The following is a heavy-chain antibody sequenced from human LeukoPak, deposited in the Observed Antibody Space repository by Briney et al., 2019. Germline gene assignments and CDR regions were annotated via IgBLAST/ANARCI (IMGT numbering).Heavy chain of an antibody. CDR1: GYTFSVYS. CDR3: VSGNDPDYVWGTYRLDAFEI. Sequence: PGGSLRLSCAATGYTFSVYSVNWVRQVPGKGLEWVSTISSSGTYIYYADSVKGRFTISRDNAKNSLFLQMNSLRAEDTAVYYCVSGNDPDYVWGTYRLDAFEIWGEGTMVIVSS. CDR2: ISSSGTYI. V-gene: IGHV3-21*01. J-gene: IGHJ3*02. D-gene: IGHD3-16*02.